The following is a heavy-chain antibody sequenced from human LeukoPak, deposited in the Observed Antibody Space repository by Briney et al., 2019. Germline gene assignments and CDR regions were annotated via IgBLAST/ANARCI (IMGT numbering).Heavy chain of an antibody. CDR3: ARSHQLLGYGMDV. J-gene: IGHJ6*02. Sequence: GGSLRLSCAASGFTFSSYRMSWVRQAPGKALEWVANIKQDGSEKYYVDSVTGRFTISRDNAKNSLYLQMNSLRAGDTAVYYCARSHQLLGYGMDVWGQGTTVTVSS. V-gene: IGHV3-7*01. CDR2: IKQDGSEK. CDR1: GFTFSSYR. D-gene: IGHD2-2*01.